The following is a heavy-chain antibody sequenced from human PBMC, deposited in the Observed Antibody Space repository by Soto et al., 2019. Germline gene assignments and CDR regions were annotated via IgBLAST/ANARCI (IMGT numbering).Heavy chain of an antibody. CDR1: GFTFSSYG. CDR3: ARDLDQLRYFDWFTYGMDV. CDR2: IWYDGSNK. Sequence: PGGSLRLSCAASGFTFSSYGMHWVRQAPGKGLEWVAVIWYDGSNKYYADSVKGRFTISRDNSKNTLYLQMNSLRAEDTAVYYCARDLDQLRYFDWFTYGMDVWGQGTTVTLSS. V-gene: IGHV3-33*01. J-gene: IGHJ6*02. D-gene: IGHD3-9*01.